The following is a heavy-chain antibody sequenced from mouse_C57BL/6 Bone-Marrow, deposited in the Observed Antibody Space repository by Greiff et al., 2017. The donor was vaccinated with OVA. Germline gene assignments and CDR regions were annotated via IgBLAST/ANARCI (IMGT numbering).Heavy chain of an antibody. CDR1: GFTFSDYG. CDR3: ARHYYDYSFAY. Sequence: EVKLVESGGGLVKPGGSLKLSCAASGFTFSDYGMHWVRQAPEKGLEWVAYISSGSSTIYYADTVKGRFTISRDNAKNTLFLQMTSLRSEDTAMYYCARHYYDYSFAYWGQGTLVTVSA. J-gene: IGHJ3*01. D-gene: IGHD2-4*01. V-gene: IGHV5-17*01. CDR2: ISSGSSTI.